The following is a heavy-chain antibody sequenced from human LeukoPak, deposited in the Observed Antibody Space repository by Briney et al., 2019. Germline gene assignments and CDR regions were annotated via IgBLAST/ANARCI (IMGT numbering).Heavy chain of an antibody. D-gene: IGHD2-15*01. Sequence: GASVKVSCKASGYTFTSYGISWVRQAPGQGLEWMGWISAYNGDTNYAQKLQGRVTMTTDTSTSTAYMELRSLRSDDTAVYYCARDLPYCSGGSCYRYNWFDPWGQGTLVTVSS. CDR3: ARDLPYCSGGSCYRYNWFDP. CDR1: GYTFTSYG. CDR2: ISAYNGDT. V-gene: IGHV1-18*01. J-gene: IGHJ5*02.